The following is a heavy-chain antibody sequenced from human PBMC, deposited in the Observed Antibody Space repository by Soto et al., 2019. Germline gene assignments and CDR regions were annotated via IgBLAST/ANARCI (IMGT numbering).Heavy chain of an antibody. J-gene: IGHJ5*02. CDR1: GYTSTNLD. Sequence: ASVNVSCKASGYTSTNLDVNWVLQATGQGLEWMGWMNPSSDTGYAQKFKGRLTMTRDTSTSTVYMELTSLGSEDTAAYYCARYQKAVGFTSWGQGTPVTVSS. CDR2: MNPSSDT. D-gene: IGHD6-19*01. CDR3: ARYQKAVGFTS. V-gene: IGHV1-8*01.